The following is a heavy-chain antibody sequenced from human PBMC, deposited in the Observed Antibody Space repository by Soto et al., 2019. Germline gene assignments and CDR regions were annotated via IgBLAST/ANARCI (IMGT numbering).Heavy chain of an antibody. J-gene: IGHJ6*02. CDR3: VREYGDYASGYYYGMDV. CDR2: ISAYNGNT. Sequence: QVQLVQSGAEVKKPGASVKVSCKASGYTFTSYGISWVRQAPGQGLEWMGWISAYNGNTNYAQKLQGRVTMTTDTATSTAYMELRSLRSDDTAVYYCVREYGDYASGYYYGMDVWGQGTTVTVSS. CDR1: GYTFTSYG. D-gene: IGHD4-17*01. V-gene: IGHV1-18*01.